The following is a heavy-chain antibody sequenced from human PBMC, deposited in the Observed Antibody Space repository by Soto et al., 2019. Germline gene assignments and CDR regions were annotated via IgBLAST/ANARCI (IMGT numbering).Heavy chain of an antibody. D-gene: IGHD6-13*01. CDR2: IYYSGST. CDR3: AREIAADGDDYYYYGMDV. J-gene: IGHJ6*02. V-gene: IGHV4-31*03. CDR1: GGSISSGGYY. Sequence: TLCLTCPVSGGSISSGGYYWSWIRQHPGKGLEWIGYIYYSGSTYYNPSLKSRVTISVDTSKNQFSLKLSSVTAADTAVYYCAREIAADGDDYYYYGMDVWGQGTTVTVSS.